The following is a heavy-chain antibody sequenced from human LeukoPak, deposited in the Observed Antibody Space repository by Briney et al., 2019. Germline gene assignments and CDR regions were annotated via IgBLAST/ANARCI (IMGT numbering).Heavy chain of an antibody. V-gene: IGHV3-23*01. CDR2: SSDSGGST. Sequence: TGGSLRLPCAASGFTFSSYAMSWVRQAPGKGLEWLSASSDSGGSTYYADSVKGRFTISRDNSKNTLYLQMNSLRAEDTAVYYCAKSYYDFWSGKPDAFDIWGQGTMVTVSS. CDR1: GFTFSSYA. D-gene: IGHD3-3*01. J-gene: IGHJ3*02. CDR3: AKSYYDFWSGKPDAFDI.